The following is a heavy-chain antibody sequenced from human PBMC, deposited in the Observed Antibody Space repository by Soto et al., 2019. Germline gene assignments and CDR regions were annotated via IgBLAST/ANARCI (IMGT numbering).Heavy chain of an antibody. D-gene: IGHD3-3*01. CDR1: GGSISSYY. CDR3: ASNYDFWSGHYTRGYYSGMDV. Sequence: SETLSLTCTVSGGSISSYYWSWIRQPPGKGLEWIGYIYYSGSTNYNPSLKSRVTISVDTSKNQFSLKLSSVTAADTAVYYCASNYDFWSGHYTRGYYSGMDVWGQGTTVTVSS. J-gene: IGHJ6*02. V-gene: IGHV4-59*01. CDR2: IYYSGST.